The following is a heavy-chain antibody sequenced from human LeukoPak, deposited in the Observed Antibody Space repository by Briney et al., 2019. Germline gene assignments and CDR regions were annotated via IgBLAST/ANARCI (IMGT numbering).Heavy chain of an antibody. D-gene: IGHD4-17*01. V-gene: IGHV4-4*02. Sequence: PSETLSLTCAVSGASITSDTWWSWVRQPPGKGLEWIGEIHHTWSTHYKPSLKSRVTMSTDKSENQLSLKLNSVTATDTAVYYCVRHGAFYFDSWGQGALVTVSS. CDR1: GASITSDTW. CDR3: VRHGAFYFDS. CDR2: IHHTWST. J-gene: IGHJ4*02.